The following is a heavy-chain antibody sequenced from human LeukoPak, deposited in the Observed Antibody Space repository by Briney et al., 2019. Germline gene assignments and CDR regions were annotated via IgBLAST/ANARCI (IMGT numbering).Heavy chain of an antibody. V-gene: IGHV3-23*01. CDR1: GFTFSHSA. D-gene: IGHD2-2*01. CDR3: AKNAGLGYCTSTSCPFDP. Sequence: PGGSLRLSCAASGFTFSHSAMNWVRHAPGKGLEWVSAISGSGDSTHYADSVKGRFTISRDNSKNTVFLQMNSLTAEDTAVYYCAKNAGLGYCTSTSCPFDPWGQGTLVTVSS. J-gene: IGHJ5*02. CDR2: ISGSGDST.